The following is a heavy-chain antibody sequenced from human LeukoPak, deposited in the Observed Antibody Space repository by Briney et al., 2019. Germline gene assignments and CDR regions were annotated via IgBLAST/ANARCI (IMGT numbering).Heavy chain of an antibody. CDR2: IYYSGST. V-gene: IGHV4-39*01. Sequence: SETLSLTCTVSGGSISSSSYYWSWIRQPPGKGLEWIGSIYYSGSTYYNPSLKSRVTISVDTSKKQFSLKLSSVTAAGTAIYYCARWAAAGPYYFDYWGQGTLVTVSS. D-gene: IGHD6-13*01. CDR1: GGSISSSSYY. J-gene: IGHJ4*02. CDR3: ARWAAAGPYYFDY.